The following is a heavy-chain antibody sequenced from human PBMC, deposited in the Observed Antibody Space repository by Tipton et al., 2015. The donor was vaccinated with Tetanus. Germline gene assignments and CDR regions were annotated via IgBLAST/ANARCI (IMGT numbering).Heavy chain of an antibody. CDR3: ARDGGAVGATIESFDY. Sequence: SLRLSCAASGFTFSSYSMNWVRQAPGKGLEWVSVIYSGGSTYYADSVKGRFTISRDNSKNTLYLQMNSLRAEDTAVYYCARDGGAVGATIESFDYWGQGTLVTVSS. V-gene: IGHV3-53*01. D-gene: IGHD1-26*01. CDR1: GFTFSSYS. J-gene: IGHJ4*02. CDR2: IYSGGST.